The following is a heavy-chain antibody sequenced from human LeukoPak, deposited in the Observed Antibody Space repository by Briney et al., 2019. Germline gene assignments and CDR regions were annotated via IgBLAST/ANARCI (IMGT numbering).Heavy chain of an antibody. Sequence: ASVKVSCKASGYTFTTYGIIWVRQAPGQGLEWMGWISAYNGNTNYAQNLQGRVTLTTDTSASTAYMELRSLRSDDTAVYYCARDLIAARPGWFDPWGQGTLVIVSS. CDR3: ARDLIAARPGWFDP. D-gene: IGHD6-6*01. CDR2: ISAYNGNT. J-gene: IGHJ5*02. CDR1: GYTFTTYG. V-gene: IGHV1-18*01.